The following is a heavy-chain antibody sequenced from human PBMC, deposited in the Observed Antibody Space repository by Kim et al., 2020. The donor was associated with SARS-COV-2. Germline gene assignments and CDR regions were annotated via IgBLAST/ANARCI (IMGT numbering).Heavy chain of an antibody. CDR2: ISGSGGST. J-gene: IGHJ5*02. D-gene: IGHD4-17*01. CDR3: AETQGIDGDYGTNTGWFDP. CDR1: GFTFSSYA. V-gene: IGHV3-23*01. Sequence: GGSLRLSCAASGFTFSSYAMSWVRQAPGKGLEWVSAISGSGGSTYYADSVKGRFTISRDNSKNTLYLQMNSLRAEDTAVYYCAETQGIDGDYGTNTGWFDPWGQGTLVTVSS.